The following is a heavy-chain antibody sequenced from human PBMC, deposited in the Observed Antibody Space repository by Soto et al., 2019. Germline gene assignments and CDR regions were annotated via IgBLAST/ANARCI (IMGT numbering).Heavy chain of an antibody. CDR2: ISAYNGNT. V-gene: IGHV1-18*01. J-gene: IGHJ6*02. CDR1: GYTFTSYG. CDR3: ARAPTYYDILTGYYVRDYYYYGMDV. D-gene: IGHD3-9*01. Sequence: GASVKVSCKASGYTFTSYGISWVRQAPGQGLEWMGWISAYNGNTNYAQKLQGRVTMTTDTSTSTAYMELRSLRSDDTAVYYCARAPTYYDILTGYYVRDYYYYGMDVWGQGTTVTVSS.